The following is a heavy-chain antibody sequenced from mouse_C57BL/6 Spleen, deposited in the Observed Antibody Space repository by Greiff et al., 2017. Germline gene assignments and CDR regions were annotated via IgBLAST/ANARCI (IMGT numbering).Heavy chain of an antibody. CDR3: ARHYSNPGFAY. V-gene: IGHV1-54*01. D-gene: IGHD2-5*01. J-gene: IGHJ3*01. CDR1: GYAFTNYL. Sequence: ESGAELVRPGTSVKVSCKASGYAFTNYLIEWVKQRPGQGLEWIGVINPGSGGTNYNEKFKGKATLTADKSSSTAYMQLSSLTSEDSAVYFCARHYSNPGFAYWGQGTLVTVSA. CDR2: INPGSGGT.